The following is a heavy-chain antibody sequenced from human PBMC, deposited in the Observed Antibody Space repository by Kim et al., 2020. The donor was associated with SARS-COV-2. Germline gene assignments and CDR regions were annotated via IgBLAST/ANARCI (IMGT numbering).Heavy chain of an antibody. CDR2: ISYDGSNK. CDR3: ASPKTAAAGFGD. J-gene: IGHJ4*02. CDR1: GFTFSSYA. D-gene: IGHD6-13*01. V-gene: IGHV3-30-3*01. Sequence: GGSLRLSCAASGFTFSSYAMHWVRQAPGKGLEWVAVISYDGSNKYYADSVKGRFTISRDNSKNTLYLQMNSLRAEDTAVYYCASPKTAAAGFGDWGQGTLVTVSS.